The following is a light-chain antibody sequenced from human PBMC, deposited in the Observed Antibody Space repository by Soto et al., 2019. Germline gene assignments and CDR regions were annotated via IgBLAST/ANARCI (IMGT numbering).Light chain of an antibody. J-gene: IGKJ1*01. Sequence: DIQITQSPSTRSASVGDRVAITCRASQSVGSWLAWYQQKPGKAPKLLIYKASRLESGVPSRFSGSESGTEFTLTISNLQPDDFATYYCQQYHKFWTFGQGTKVDI. V-gene: IGKV1-5*03. CDR3: QQYHKFWT. CDR2: KAS. CDR1: QSVGSW.